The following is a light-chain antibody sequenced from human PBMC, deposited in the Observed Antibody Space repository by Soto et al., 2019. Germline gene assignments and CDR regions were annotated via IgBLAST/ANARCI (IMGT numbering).Light chain of an antibody. CDR3: CSYVGSSILM. Sequence: QSVLTQPASVSGSPGQSITISCTGTSSDVGLYNLVSWYQQLPGKAPKLIIYEANERPSGISDRFSGSKSGNTASLTISGLQDEDEADYYCCSYVGSSILMFGGGTKVTVL. V-gene: IGLV2-23*01. J-gene: IGLJ3*02. CDR2: EAN. CDR1: SSDVGLYNL.